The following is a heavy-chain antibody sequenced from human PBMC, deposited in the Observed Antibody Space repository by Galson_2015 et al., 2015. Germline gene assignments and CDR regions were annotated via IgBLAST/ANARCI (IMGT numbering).Heavy chain of an antibody. D-gene: IGHD1-26*01. CDR1: GFTFSSYA. Sequence: SLRLSCAASGFTFSSYAMSWVRQAPGKGLEWVSDISNSGGITYYADSVKGRFTTSRDNSKNTLYLQMNSLRADDTAVYYCAKDRDSGSYYYYYGMDVWGQGTTVTVSS. V-gene: IGHV3-23*01. J-gene: IGHJ6*02. CDR3: AKDRDSGSYYYYYGMDV. CDR2: ISNSGGIT.